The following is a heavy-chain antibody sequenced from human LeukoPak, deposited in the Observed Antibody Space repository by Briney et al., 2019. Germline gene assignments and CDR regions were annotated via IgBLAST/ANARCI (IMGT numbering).Heavy chain of an antibody. Sequence: GGSLRLSCAASGFKFNGYGMHWVRQAPGKGLEWVAVIWSDGGRKYYADSVKGRFTISRDNSKNTLYLQMSGLSADDTAVYYCARALYSGAWYGHDYWGQGTLVTVSS. CDR3: ARALYSGAWYGHDY. V-gene: IGHV3-33*01. J-gene: IGHJ4*02. CDR1: GFKFNGYG. CDR2: IWSDGGRK. D-gene: IGHD6-19*01.